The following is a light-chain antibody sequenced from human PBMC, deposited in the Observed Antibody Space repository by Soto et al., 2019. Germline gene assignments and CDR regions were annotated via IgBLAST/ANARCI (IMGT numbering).Light chain of an antibody. V-gene: IGKV3-20*01. Sequence: EIVLTQSPGTLSLSPGERATLSCRASQSVSSNYLAWYQQKPGQAPRPLIYGASSRATGIPDRFSGSEAGTDFTLTISRLEPEDFAVYYCQQYGSSPWTFGQGTKVDIK. CDR3: QQYGSSPWT. CDR2: GAS. J-gene: IGKJ1*01. CDR1: QSVSSNY.